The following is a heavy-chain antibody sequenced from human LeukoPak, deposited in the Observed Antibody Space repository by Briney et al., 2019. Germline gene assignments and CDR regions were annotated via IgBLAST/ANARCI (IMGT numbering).Heavy chain of an antibody. J-gene: IGHJ5*02. Sequence: GASVKVSCKASGYTFTSYGISWVRQAPGQGLEWMGWISAYNGNTNYAQNLQGRVTMTTDTSTSTAYMELRSLRSDDTAVYYCARGAGGEGTYFYNWFDPWGQGTLVTVSS. D-gene: IGHD2-21*01. CDR1: GYTFTSYG. CDR3: ARGAGGEGTYFYNWFDP. CDR2: ISAYNGNT. V-gene: IGHV1-18*01.